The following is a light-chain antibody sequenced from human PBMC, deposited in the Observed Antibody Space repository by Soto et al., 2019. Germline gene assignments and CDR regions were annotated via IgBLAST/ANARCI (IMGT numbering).Light chain of an antibody. Sequence: QSVLTQPASVSGSPGQSITISCTGTSSDVGRYNFVSWFQQHPGKAPQLMIFEVTNRPSGVSNRFSGSKSGNTASLTISGLQAEDEADYYCSSYTTSTTVVFGGGTKLTVL. CDR3: SSYTTSTTVV. CDR2: EVT. V-gene: IGLV2-14*01. CDR1: SSDVGRYNF. J-gene: IGLJ2*01.